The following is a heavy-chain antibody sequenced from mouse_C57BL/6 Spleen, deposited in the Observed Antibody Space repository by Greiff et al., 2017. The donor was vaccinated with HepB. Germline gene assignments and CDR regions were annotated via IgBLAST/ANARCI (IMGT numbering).Heavy chain of an antibody. CDR1: GYTFTDYY. J-gene: IGHJ2*01. Sequence: EVQLQQSGPELVKPGASVKISCKASGYTFTDYYMNWVKQSHGKSLEWIGDINPNNGGTSYNQKFKGKATLTVDKSSSTAYMELRSLTSEDSAVYYCARSEDYGSSPYYFDYWGQGTTLTVSS. D-gene: IGHD1-1*01. CDR2: INPNNGGT. V-gene: IGHV1-26*01. CDR3: ARSEDYGSSPYYFDY.